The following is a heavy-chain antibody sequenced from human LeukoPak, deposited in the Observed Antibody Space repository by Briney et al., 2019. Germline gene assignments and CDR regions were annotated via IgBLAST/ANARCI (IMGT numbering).Heavy chain of an antibody. V-gene: IGHV4-61*02. Sequence: SETLSLTCTVSGGSISNRSYYWNWIRQPAGKGLEWIGRIYTSGSTNYNPSLKSRVTISVDTSKNQFSLKLNSVTAADTAVYYCARSSCSGGSCYWSRGFFDYWGQGTLVTVSS. CDR1: GGSISNRSYY. J-gene: IGHJ4*02. CDR2: IYTSGST. CDR3: ARSSCSGGSCYWSRGFFDY. D-gene: IGHD2-15*01.